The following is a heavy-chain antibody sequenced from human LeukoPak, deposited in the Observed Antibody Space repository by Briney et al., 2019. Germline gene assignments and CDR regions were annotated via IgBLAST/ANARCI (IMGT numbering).Heavy chain of an antibody. V-gene: IGHV4-39*01. Sequence: SETLSLTCTVSGGSISSSNYYWGWIRPPPGKGLEWTGSIYNSGSTYYNPALKSRATISVDTSKHQFSLKLSSVTAADTAVYYCAAYYYDSSGYLWGQGTLVTVSS. CDR2: IYNSGST. D-gene: IGHD3-22*01. CDR1: GGSISSSNYY. CDR3: AAYYYDSSGYL. J-gene: IGHJ4*02.